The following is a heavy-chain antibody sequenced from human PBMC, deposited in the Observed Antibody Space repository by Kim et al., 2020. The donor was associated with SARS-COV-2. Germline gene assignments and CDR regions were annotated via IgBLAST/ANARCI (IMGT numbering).Heavy chain of an antibody. CDR2: IKQDGSEK. Sequence: GGSLRLSCAASGFTFSTYWMSWVRQAPGKGLEWVANIKQDGSEKYYVDSVKGRFTISRDNAKNSLYLQMNSLRAEDTAVYYCARDNIFYSYGQLRGYYYYSGMDVWGQGTTVTVSS. D-gene: IGHD5-18*01. CDR1: GFTFSTYW. CDR3: ARDNIFYSYGQLRGYYYYSGMDV. V-gene: IGHV3-7*01. J-gene: IGHJ6*02.